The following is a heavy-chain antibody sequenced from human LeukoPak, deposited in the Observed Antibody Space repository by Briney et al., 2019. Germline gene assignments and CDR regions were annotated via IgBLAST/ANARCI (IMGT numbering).Heavy chain of an antibody. V-gene: IGHV1-69*10. CDR2: IIPILGIA. CDR3: ARGQDSSGYLFDY. CDR1: GGTFISYA. J-gene: IGHJ4*02. Sequence: SVTVTFKASGGTFISYAISWVRQPPAQGREWMGRIIPILGIANYAQKFQGRVTITADKSTSTAYMELSSLRSEGTAVYYCARGQDSSGYLFDYWGQGTLVTVSS. D-gene: IGHD3-22*01.